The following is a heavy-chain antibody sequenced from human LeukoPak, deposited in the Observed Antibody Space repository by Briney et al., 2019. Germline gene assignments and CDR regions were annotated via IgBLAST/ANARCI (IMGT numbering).Heavy chain of an antibody. CDR2: ISAFNGNT. CDR3: ARDIYYYDRGDYAYVHYFDY. V-gene: IGHV1-18*01. J-gene: IGHJ4*02. D-gene: IGHD3-22*01. CDR1: GYTFTNYG. Sequence: ASVKVSCKASGYTFTNYGISWVRQAPGQGLEWVGWISAFNGNTNYARRLQGRVTMTTDTSTTTAYIELRSLRSDDTAVYYCARDIYYYDRGDYAYVHYFDYWGQGTLVTVSS.